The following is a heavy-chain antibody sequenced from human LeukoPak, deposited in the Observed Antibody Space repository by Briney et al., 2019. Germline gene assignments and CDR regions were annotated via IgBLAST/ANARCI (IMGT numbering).Heavy chain of an antibody. CDR2: MYYSGST. J-gene: IGHJ5*02. D-gene: IGHD3-22*01. CDR1: GGSLMSSIHY. Sequence: PSETLSLTCAVSGGSLMSSIHYWAWIRQPPGKGLEWIGSMYYSGSTYYNPSLKSRVTISVDTSKNQFSLKLSSVTAADTAVYYCARDLTTIVVVTHNWFDPWGQGTLVTVSS. CDR3: ARDLTTIVVVTHNWFDP. V-gene: IGHV4-39*07.